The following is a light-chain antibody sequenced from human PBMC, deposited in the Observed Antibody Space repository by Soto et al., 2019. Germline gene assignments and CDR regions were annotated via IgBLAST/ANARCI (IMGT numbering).Light chain of an antibody. CDR1: QSVSSN. V-gene: IGKV3-15*01. J-gene: IGKJ2*01. CDR3: QQYNNWPPRYT. CDR2: GAS. Sequence: EIVMTQSPATLSVSPGERATLSCRASQSVSSNLAWYQQKPGQAPRLRIYGASTRPTGIPARFSGSGSGTEFTLTISSLQSEDFAVYYCQQYNNWPPRYTFGQGTKLEIK.